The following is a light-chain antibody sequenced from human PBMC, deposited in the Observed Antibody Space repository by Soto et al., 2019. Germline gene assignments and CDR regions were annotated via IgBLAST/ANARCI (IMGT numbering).Light chain of an antibody. J-gene: IGKJ1*01. CDR3: QQYGKGT. Sequence: EIVLTQSPGTLSLSPGERATLSCRASQSVSSSYLAWYQQKPGQAPRLLIYGASSRATGIPDRFSGSGSGTDLTLTISRLEPEDFAVYYCQQYGKGTFCQGTKVEIK. CDR2: GAS. CDR1: QSVSSSY. V-gene: IGKV3-20*01.